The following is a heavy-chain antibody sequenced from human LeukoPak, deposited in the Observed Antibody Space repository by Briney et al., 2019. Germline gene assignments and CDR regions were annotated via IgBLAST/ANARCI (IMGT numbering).Heavy chain of an antibody. J-gene: IGHJ4*02. D-gene: IGHD5-18*01. V-gene: IGHV3-21*01. CDR2: IGSSGSYI. Sequence: PGGSLRLSCEVSGFTFSSYHMNWVRQAPGKGLEWVSSIGSSGSYIYYADSLTGRFTVSRDNAKNSLYLQMNSLRAEDTAMYYCARRATTERGHSYGLDFWGQGTLVTVSS. CDR3: ARRATTERGHSYGLDF. CDR1: GFTFSSYH.